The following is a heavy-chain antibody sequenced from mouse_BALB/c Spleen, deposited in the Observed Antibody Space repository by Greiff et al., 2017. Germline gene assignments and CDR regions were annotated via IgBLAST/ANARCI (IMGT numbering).Heavy chain of an antibody. J-gene: IGHJ4*01. V-gene: IGHV3-6*02. D-gene: IGHD2-1*01. CDR1: GYSITSGYY. Sequence: EVKLMESGPGLVKPSQSLSLTCSVTGYSITSGYYWNWIRQFPGNKLEWMGYISYDGSNNYNPSLKNRISITRDTSKNQFFLKLNSVTTEDTATYYCARDQTMDESSYGNYAMDYWGQGTSVTVSS. CDR3: ARDQTMDESSYGNYAMDY. CDR2: ISYDGSN.